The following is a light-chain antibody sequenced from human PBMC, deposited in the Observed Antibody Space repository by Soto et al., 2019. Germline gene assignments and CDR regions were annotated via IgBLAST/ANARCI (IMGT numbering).Light chain of an antibody. J-gene: IGKJ1*01. CDR2: RAS. CDR3: QQYNNWPQT. CDR1: QSVSSN. V-gene: IGKV3-15*01. Sequence: EIVLTQSPGTLSLSPGERATLSCRASQSVSSNYLAWYQQKPGQAPKVLIYRASIRATGIPARFSGSGSGTEFTLTISSLQSEDFAVYYCQQYNNWPQTFGQGTKVDIK.